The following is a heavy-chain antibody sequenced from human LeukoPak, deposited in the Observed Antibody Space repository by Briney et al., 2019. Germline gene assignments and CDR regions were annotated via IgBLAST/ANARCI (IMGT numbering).Heavy chain of an antibody. J-gene: IGHJ6*02. Sequence: SETLSPTCSVSGGSLSNTNYYWGWMRQPPEKRLEWIGTIDYSGNTYYNPSLKSRVAISVDTFKNQLSLSLNSVTATDTAVYYCARRAQLQRRRYGVDVWGQGTTVTVSS. D-gene: IGHD2-2*01. CDR1: GGSLSNTNYY. V-gene: IGHV4-39*01. CDR3: ARRAQLQRRRYGVDV. CDR2: IDYSGNT.